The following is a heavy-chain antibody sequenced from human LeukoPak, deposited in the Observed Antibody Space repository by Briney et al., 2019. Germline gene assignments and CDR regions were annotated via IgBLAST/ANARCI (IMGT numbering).Heavy chain of an antibody. Sequence: ASVKVSCKASGYTFTSYYMHWVRQAPGQGLEWMGIINPTTGDTTYAQKFQGRLTMTRDMSTSTVYMELSSLTSEDTAVFYCARYGFSAVWQGGWHAFDNWGQGTVVTVSS. CDR3: ARYGFSAVWQGGWHAFDN. V-gene: IGHV1-46*01. D-gene: IGHD2-15*01. CDR2: INPTTGDT. CDR1: GYTFTSYY. J-gene: IGHJ3*02.